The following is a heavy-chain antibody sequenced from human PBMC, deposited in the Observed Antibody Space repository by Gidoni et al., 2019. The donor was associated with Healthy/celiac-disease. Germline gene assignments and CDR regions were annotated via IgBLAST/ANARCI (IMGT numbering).Heavy chain of an antibody. Sequence: VQSGAEVKKPGASVKVSCKASGYTFSSYYMHWVRQAPGQGLEWMGIINPSGDSTSYEQKFQGRVTMTRDTSTSTVYMELSSLRSEDTAVYYCARSGLYDSYGLDVWGQGTTVTVSS. CDR3: ARSGLYDSYGLDV. J-gene: IGHJ6*02. V-gene: IGHV1-46*03. CDR2: INPSGDST. CDR1: GYTFSSYY. D-gene: IGHD3-3*01.